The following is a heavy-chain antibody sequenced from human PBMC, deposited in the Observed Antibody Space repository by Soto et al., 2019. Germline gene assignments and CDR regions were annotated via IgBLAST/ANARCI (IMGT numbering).Heavy chain of an antibody. J-gene: IGHJ6*02. Sequence: QVQVVQSGAEVKKPGASVKISCKASGYSFSTHSMHWVRQAPGQGLEWMGWINGGNGNTKYSQKFRDSVTITSDASASTGYMELSSLRSEDTAVYYCARGKGMEENYYYYGMDVWGQGTTVTVSS. CDR1: GYSFSTHS. D-gene: IGHD1-1*01. CDR3: ARGKGMEENYYYYGMDV. V-gene: IGHV1-3*01. CDR2: INGGNGNT.